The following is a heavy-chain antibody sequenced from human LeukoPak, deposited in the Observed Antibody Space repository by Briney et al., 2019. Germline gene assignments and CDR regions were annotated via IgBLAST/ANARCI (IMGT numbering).Heavy chain of an antibody. V-gene: IGHV3-7*03. CDR3: TRDLAAVPGPRMDV. CDR1: GFSFSSYY. D-gene: IGHD6-19*01. CDR2: INPDGSER. Sequence: SRGSPRLSCAASGFSFSSYYMSWVRQAPGKGLEWVALINPDGSERYYVDSVKGRFTISRDDAKNSLYLQMDSLRDDDTAMYFCTRDLAAVPGPRMDVWGQGTTVTVSS. J-gene: IGHJ6*02.